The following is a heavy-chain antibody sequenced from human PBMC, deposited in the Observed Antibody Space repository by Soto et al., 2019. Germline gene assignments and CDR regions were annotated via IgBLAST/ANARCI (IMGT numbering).Heavy chain of an antibody. CDR2: IRFDGTNI. J-gene: IGHJ4*02. V-gene: IGHV3-33*01. D-gene: IGHD3-3*01. Sequence: QVQLVESGGGVVQPGRSLRLSCAAAGIIFNGFGMHWVRQAPGKGLEWVAIIRFDGTNIHYADSVKGRFTISRDNSKNTLYLQMDSLRAEDTAVYYCARGGVGGPVFFGYLDYWGQGALVTVSS. CDR3: ARGGVGGPVFFGYLDY. CDR1: GIIFNGFG.